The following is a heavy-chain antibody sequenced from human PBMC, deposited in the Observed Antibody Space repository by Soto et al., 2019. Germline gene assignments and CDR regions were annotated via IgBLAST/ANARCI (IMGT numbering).Heavy chain of an antibody. CDR1: GGSISSGGYY. Sequence: SETLSLTCTVSGGSISSGGYYWSWIRQHPGKGLEWIGYIYYSGSTYYNPSLKSRVTISVDTSKNQFSLKLSSVTAADTAVYYCARSGVVTNRPLDYWGQGTLVTVSS. J-gene: IGHJ4*02. CDR2: IYYSGST. D-gene: IGHD2-21*02. CDR3: ARSGVVTNRPLDY. V-gene: IGHV4-31*03.